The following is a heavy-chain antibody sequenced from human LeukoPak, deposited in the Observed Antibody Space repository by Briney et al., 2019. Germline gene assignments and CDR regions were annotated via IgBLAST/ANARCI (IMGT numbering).Heavy chain of an antibody. CDR2: ISAYNGNT. D-gene: IGHD3-9*01. V-gene: IGHV1-18*01. J-gene: IGHJ4*02. Sequence: ASVKVSCKASGYTFTSYGISWVRQAPGQGLEWMGWISAYNGNTNYAPKPQGRVTMTTDTSTSTAYMELRRLRSDDTAVYYCARGGPLRYFDWLFGGGDVEDYWGQGTLVTVSS. CDR1: GYTFTSYG. CDR3: ARGGPLRYFDWLFGGGDVEDY.